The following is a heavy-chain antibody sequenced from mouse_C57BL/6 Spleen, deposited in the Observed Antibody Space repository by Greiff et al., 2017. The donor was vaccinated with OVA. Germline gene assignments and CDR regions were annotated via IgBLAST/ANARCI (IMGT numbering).Heavy chain of an antibody. CDR2: IYPSDSET. CDR1: GYTFTSYW. V-gene: IGHV1-61*01. Sequence: VQLQQPGAELVRPGSSVKLSCKASGYTFTSYWMDWVKQRPGQGLEWIGNIYPSDSETHYNQKFKDKATLTVDKSSSTAYMQLSSLTSEDSAVYYCARDYEEGFDYWGQGTTLTVSS. J-gene: IGHJ2*01. D-gene: IGHD2-4*01. CDR3: ARDYEEGFDY.